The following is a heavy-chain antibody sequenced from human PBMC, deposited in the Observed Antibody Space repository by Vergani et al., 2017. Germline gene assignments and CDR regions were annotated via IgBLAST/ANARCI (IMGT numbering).Heavy chain of an antibody. J-gene: IGHJ3*02. Sequence: QVQLVESGGGVVQPGRSLRLSCAASGFTFSSYGMHWVRQAPGKGLEWVAVIWYDGSNKYYADSVKGRFTISRDNSKNTLYLQMNSLRAEDTAVYYCARDNGQGAFDIWGQGTMVTVSS. CDR3: ARDNGQGAFDI. CDR2: IWYDGSNK. CDR1: GFTFSSYG. V-gene: IGHV3-33*01.